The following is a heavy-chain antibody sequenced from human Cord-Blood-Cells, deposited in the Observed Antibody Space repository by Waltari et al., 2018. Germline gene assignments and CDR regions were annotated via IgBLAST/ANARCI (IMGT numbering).Heavy chain of an antibody. J-gene: IGHJ4*02. D-gene: IGHD2-8*01. CDR3: ARGYCTNGVCSPFDY. Sequence: QLQLVQSGAEVKKPGSSVKVSCKASGGTFSSYAISWVGQAPGQGLEWMGRIIPILGIANYAQKFQGRVTITADKSTSTAYMELSSLRSEDTTVYYCARGYCTNGVCSPFDYWGQGTLVTVSS. CDR2: IIPILGIA. V-gene: IGHV1-69*09. CDR1: GGTFSSYA.